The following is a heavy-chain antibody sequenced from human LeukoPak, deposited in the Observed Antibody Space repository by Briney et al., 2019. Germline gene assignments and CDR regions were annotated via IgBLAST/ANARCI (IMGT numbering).Heavy chain of an antibody. Sequence: GGSLRLSCAASEFTFSSYWMSWVRQAPGKGLEWVANIKQDGSEKYYVDSVKGRFTISRDNAKNSLYLQMNSLRAEDTAVYSCARKLRRGYGYRANIDYWAQGTLVTVSS. D-gene: IGHD4-17*01. CDR3: ARKLRRGYGYRANIDY. CDR2: IKQDGSEK. CDR1: EFTFSSYW. J-gene: IGHJ4*02. V-gene: IGHV3-7*01.